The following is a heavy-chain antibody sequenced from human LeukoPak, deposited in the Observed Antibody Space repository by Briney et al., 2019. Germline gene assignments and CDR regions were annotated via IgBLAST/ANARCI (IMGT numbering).Heavy chain of an antibody. Sequence: PSETLSLTCTVSGGSISRSSYYWGWIRQPPGKGLEWIGNIYDSGSTYYNPSLKSRVTMSVDTSKNQFSLRLSSVTAADTAIYYCARHGRYSYGDAFDIWGQGTMVAVSS. CDR2: IYDSGST. CDR3: ARHGRYSYGDAFDI. D-gene: IGHD5-18*01. CDR1: GGSISRSSYY. V-gene: IGHV4-39*07. J-gene: IGHJ3*02.